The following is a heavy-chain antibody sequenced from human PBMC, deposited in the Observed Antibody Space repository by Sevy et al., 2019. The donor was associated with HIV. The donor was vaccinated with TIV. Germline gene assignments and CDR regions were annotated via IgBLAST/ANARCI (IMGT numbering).Heavy chain of an antibody. J-gene: IGHJ5*02. V-gene: IGHV3-13*01. CDR1: GFTFSSYD. Sequence: GGSLRLSCAASGFTFSSYDMHWVHQVTGQGLEWVSGIGIAGDTYYPGSVKGRFTISRENARNSLDLQMNSLRAGDTAVYYCVRGNKRGELGYWFDPWGQGTLVTVSS. CDR2: IGIAGDT. D-gene: IGHD3-10*01. CDR3: VRGNKRGELGYWFDP.